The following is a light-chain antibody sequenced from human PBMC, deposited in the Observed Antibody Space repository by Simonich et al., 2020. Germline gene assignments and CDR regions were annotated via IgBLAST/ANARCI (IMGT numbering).Light chain of an antibody. CDR3: QQRSNLPPIFT. J-gene: IGKJ3*01. CDR2: YAS. CDR1: QSVSSY. Sequence: EIVLTQSPATLSLSPGERATLSCRASQSVSSYLAWYQQKPGQAPRLLIYYASNRATGIPASFSGSGSGTDFTLTISSLGPEDFAVYYCQQRSNLPPIFTFGPGTKVDIK. V-gene: IGKV3-11*01.